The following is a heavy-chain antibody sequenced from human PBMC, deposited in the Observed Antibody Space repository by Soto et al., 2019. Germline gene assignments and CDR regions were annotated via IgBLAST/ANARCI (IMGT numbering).Heavy chain of an antibody. Sequence: EVQLVESGGGLVQPGGSLRLSCAASGFTFRNYWIHWVRQSPGKGPAWVSRVDTDGSGTSYAGSVEGRFTVSRDNARNMVYLQTNRLSVDDTAVYYWTTVFEYWGPGTPVTVSS. CDR3: TTVFEY. CDR2: VDTDGSGT. CDR1: GFTFRNYW. J-gene: IGHJ4*02. V-gene: IGHV3-74*01.